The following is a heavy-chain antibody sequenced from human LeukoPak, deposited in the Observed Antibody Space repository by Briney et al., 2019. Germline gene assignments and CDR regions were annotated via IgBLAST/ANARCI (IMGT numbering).Heavy chain of an antibody. CDR1: GFSFSTYW. CDR2: IKKDGSEK. J-gene: IGHJ4*02. D-gene: IGHD4-17*01. Sequence: PGGSLRLSCAASGFSFSTYWMSWVRQAPGKGLEWVANIKKDGSEKNYVDSVKGRFTISRDNAKNSLYLQMNSLRAEDTAVYYCARDDYGDFDYWGQGTLVTVSS. V-gene: IGHV3-7*01. CDR3: ARDDYGDFDY.